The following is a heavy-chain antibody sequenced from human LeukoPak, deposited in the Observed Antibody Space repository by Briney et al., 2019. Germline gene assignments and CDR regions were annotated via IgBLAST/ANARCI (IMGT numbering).Heavy chain of an antibody. CDR2: IYSGGST. V-gene: IGHV3-53*01. CDR3: ARGLGYCTSTTCLLLCDY. J-gene: IGHJ4*02. CDR1: GLTVSTYY. Sequence: GGSLRLSCAASGLTVSTYYMTWVRQAPGKGLECVSVIYSGGSTYYADSVKGRFTVSRDNSKNTLYLQMNSLRAEDTAMYYCARGLGYCTSTTCLLLCDYWGQGTLVTVSS. D-gene: IGHD2-2*01.